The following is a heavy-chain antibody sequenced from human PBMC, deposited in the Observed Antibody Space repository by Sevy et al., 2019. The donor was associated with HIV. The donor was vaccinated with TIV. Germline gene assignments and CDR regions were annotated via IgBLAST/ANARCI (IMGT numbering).Heavy chain of an antibody. CDR1: GFTFSSYA. CDR3: AKEGHGDCARLWYYYGMDV. V-gene: IGHV3-23*01. Sequence: GGSLRLSCAASGFTFSSYAMSWVRQAPGKGLEWVSAISGSGGSTYYADSVKGRFTISRDNSKNTLYLQMNSLRAEDTAVDDCAKEGHGDCARLWYYYGMDVWGQGTTVTVSS. J-gene: IGHJ6*02. CDR2: ISGSGGST. D-gene: IGHD2-21*02.